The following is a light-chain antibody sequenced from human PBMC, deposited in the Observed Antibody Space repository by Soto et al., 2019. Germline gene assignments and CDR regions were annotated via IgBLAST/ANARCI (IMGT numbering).Light chain of an antibody. V-gene: IGLV1-44*01. J-gene: IGLJ1*01. CDR2: SNN. Sequence: QSVLTRPPSASGTPGQRVTISCSGSSSNIGSNTVNWYQQLPGTAPKLLIYSNNQRPSGVPDRFSGSKSGTSASLAISGLQSEDEADYYCAAWDDSLNGPVFGTGTKVTVL. CDR1: SSNIGSNT. CDR3: AAWDDSLNGPV.